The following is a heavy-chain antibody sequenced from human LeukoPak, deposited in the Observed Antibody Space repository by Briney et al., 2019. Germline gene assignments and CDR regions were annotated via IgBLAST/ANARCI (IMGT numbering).Heavy chain of an antibody. D-gene: IGHD6-6*01. CDR3: AKVLEQLVPDY. Sequence: GGSLRLSCAASGFTFSNYGMNWVRQAPGKGLEWVSYISSSSSYIYYADSVKGRFTTSRDNAKNSLYLQMNSLRAEDTAVYYCAKVLEQLVPDYWGQGTLVTVSS. CDR2: ISSSSSYI. CDR1: GFTFSNYG. J-gene: IGHJ4*02. V-gene: IGHV3-21*01.